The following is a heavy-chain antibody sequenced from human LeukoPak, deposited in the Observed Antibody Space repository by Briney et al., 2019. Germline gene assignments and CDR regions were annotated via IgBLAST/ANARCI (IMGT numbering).Heavy chain of an antibody. Sequence: GGSLRLSCAASGFTFSSYGMHWVRQAPGKGLEWLSYIGGSSSPIYYADSVKGRFTISRDSAKNSLYLQMNSLRAEDTAVYYCARSSGYPYFDYWGQGTLVTVSS. J-gene: IGHJ4*02. V-gene: IGHV3-48*01. CDR2: IGGSSSPI. CDR3: ARSSGYPYFDY. D-gene: IGHD3-22*01. CDR1: GFTFSSYG.